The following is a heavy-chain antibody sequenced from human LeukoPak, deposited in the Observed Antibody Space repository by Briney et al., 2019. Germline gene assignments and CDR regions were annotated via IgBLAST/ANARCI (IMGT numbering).Heavy chain of an antibody. J-gene: IGHJ4*02. CDR2: IKGVGIST. Sequence: GGSLRLSCAASGFDFSSNWMHWVRHAPGQGLVWVSRIKGVGISTNYADSVKGRFTISRDIAKNTLYLQMNSLRAEDTGVYYCAKDHYWSIDYWGRGTLVTVSS. D-gene: IGHD3-3*01. CDR1: GFDFSSNW. V-gene: IGHV3-74*01. CDR3: AKDHYWSIDY.